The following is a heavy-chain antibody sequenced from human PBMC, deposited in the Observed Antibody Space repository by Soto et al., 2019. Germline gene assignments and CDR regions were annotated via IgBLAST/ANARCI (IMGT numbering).Heavy chain of an antibody. CDR3: ARVPIYDILTGYYIPHSYYGMDV. D-gene: IGHD3-9*01. Sequence: GGVLRVSCEASGFTFSSYAMHWCRQAPGKGLEWVEVISYDGSNKYYADSVKGRFTISRDKSKNTLYRQMNSRRAEDTAVYYCARVPIYDILTGYYIPHSYYGMDVWGQGTTFTVSS. J-gene: IGHJ6*02. V-gene: IGHV3-30-3*01. CDR1: GFTFSSYA. CDR2: ISYDGSNK.